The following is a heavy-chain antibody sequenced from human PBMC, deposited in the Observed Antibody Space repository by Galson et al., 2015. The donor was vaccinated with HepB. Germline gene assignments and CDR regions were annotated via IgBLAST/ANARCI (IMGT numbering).Heavy chain of an antibody. J-gene: IGHJ4*02. V-gene: IGHV3-30*04. CDR1: GISFSDYA. CDR2: IPYAGSNK. Sequence: SLRLSCAASGISFSDYAMHWVRQAPDKGLEWVAVIPYAGSNKNYADSVKGRFTISRDNSKNTVYLQMTSLRAEDTAVYYCARDPVSSYSSSRYDYWGQGTLVTVSS. D-gene: IGHD6-13*01. CDR3: ARDPVSSYSSSRYDY.